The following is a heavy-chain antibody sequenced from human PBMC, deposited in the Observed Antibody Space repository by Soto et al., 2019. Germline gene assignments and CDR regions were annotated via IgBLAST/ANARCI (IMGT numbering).Heavy chain of an antibody. J-gene: IGHJ6*02. V-gene: IGHV4-34*01. CDR1: GGSFSGYY. CDR3: ARGRAPALGSGWYWNGMDV. Sequence: QVQLQQWGAGLLKPSETLSLTCAVYGGSFSGYYWSWIRQPPGKGLEWIGEINHSGSTNYNPSLKSRVTISVDTSKNQFSLRLSSVTAADTAVYYCARGRAPALGSGWYWNGMDVWGQGTTVTVSS. CDR2: INHSGST. D-gene: IGHD6-19*01.